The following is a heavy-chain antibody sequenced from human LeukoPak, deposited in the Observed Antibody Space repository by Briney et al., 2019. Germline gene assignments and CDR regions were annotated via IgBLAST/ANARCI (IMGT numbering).Heavy chain of an antibody. V-gene: IGHV3-66*01. D-gene: IGHD2-2*01. Sequence: GGSLRLSCAASGFTVSSNYMNWVRQAPGKGLEWVSVMYSGGSTFYGDSVKGRFTISRDNSMNTLYLQTNSLRVNDTAVYYCAREQVVVGRGYYGMDVWGQGTTVTVSS. CDR1: GFTVSSNY. CDR2: MYSGGST. J-gene: IGHJ6*02. CDR3: AREQVVVGRGYYGMDV.